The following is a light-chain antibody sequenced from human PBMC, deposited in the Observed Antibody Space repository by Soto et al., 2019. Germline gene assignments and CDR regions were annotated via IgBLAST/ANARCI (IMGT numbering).Light chain of an antibody. CDR2: AVT. CDR3: CSYTSSSTL. CDR1: SSDVCGYHY. Sequence: QSALTQPASVSGSPGQSITISCTGTSSDVCGYHYVSWYQQHPGKAPKLLIYAVTDRPSGVSSRFSGSKSGNTASLTISGLQAEDEDDYYCCSYTSSSTLFGTGTKLTVL. J-gene: IGLJ1*01. V-gene: IGLV2-14*01.